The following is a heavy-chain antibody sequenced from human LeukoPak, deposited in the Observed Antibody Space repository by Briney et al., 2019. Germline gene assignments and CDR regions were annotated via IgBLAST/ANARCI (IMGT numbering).Heavy chain of an antibody. CDR2: IIPIFGTA. CDR1: GYTVTSYG. D-gene: IGHD3-22*01. CDR3: ARGHYYDSSGYPRD. V-gene: IGHV1-69*05. J-gene: IGHJ4*02. Sequence: ASVKVSCKASGYTVTSYGISWVRQAPGQGLEWMGRIIPIFGTANYAQKFQGRVTITTDESTSTAYMELSSLRSEDTAVYYCARGHYYDSSGYPRDWGQGTLVTVSS.